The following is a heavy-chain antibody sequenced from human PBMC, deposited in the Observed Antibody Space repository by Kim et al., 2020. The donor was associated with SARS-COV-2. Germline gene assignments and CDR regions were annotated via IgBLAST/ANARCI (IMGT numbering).Heavy chain of an antibody. CDR3: AREGLRYFDWLLFRPGWFDP. Sequence: GGSLRLSCAASGFTFSSYAMHWVRQAPGKGLEWVAVISYDGSNKYYADSVKGRFTISRDNSKNTLYLQMNSLRAEDTAVYYCAREGLRYFDWLLFRPGWFDPWGQGTLVTVSS. V-gene: IGHV3-30*04. CDR1: GFTFSSYA. CDR2: ISYDGSNK. D-gene: IGHD3-9*01. J-gene: IGHJ5*02.